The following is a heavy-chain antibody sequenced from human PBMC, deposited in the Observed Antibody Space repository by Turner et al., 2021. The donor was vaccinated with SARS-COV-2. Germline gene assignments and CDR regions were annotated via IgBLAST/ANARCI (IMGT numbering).Heavy chain of an antibody. V-gene: IGHV3-15*01. J-gene: IGHJ6*03. CDR1: GFTFSTTW. CDR3: ATANKFYDYMDV. Sequence: EVQLVVSGGGWVEPGGSLRVSCAASGFTFSTTWMTWVRQAPGKGLEWVGRIKSKIDGGTVDYAAPVKGRFTISRDDSEDTLYMQMNSLKTEDTAVYYCATANKFYDYMDVWGEGATVTVSS. CDR2: IKSKIDGGTV.